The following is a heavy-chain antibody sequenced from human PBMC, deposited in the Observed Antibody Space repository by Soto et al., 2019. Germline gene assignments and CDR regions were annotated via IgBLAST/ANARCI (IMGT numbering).Heavy chain of an antibody. CDR2: INPSGGST. CDR1: GYTFTSYY. D-gene: IGHD1-26*01. CDR3: ARGGRWLQSSTYYGMDV. J-gene: IGHJ6*02. Sequence: GASVKVSCKASGYTFTSYYMHWVRQAPGQGLEWMGIINPSGGSTSYAQKFQGRVTMTRDTSTSTVYMELSSLRSEDTAVYYCARGGRWLQSSTYYGMDVWGQGTTVTVSS. V-gene: IGHV1-46*01.